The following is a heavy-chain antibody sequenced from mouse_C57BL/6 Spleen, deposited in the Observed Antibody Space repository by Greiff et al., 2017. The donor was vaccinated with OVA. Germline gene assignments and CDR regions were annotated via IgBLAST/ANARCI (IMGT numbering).Heavy chain of an antibody. Sequence: GGLVHPGVSLSLSCAASGFTFTAYYMSWVRQPPGKALEWLGFIRNKANGYTTEYSASVKGRFTISRDNSHSILYLQMNALRAEDSATYYCARSPFYYYGSSPYFDYWGQGTTLTVSA. J-gene: IGHJ2*01. V-gene: IGHV7-3*01. CDR1: GFTFTAYY. CDR3: ARSPFYYYGSSPYFDY. CDR2: IRNKANGYTT. D-gene: IGHD1-1*01.